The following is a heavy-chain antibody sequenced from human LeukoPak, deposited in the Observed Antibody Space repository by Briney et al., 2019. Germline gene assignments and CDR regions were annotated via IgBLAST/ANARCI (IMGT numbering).Heavy chain of an antibody. CDR3: ARGDRYSSSWYQPLVGSET. CDR2: INHSGST. CDR1: GGSFSGYY. V-gene: IGHV4-34*01. D-gene: IGHD6-13*01. J-gene: IGHJ4*02. Sequence: SETLSLTCAVYGGSFSGYYWSWIRQPPGKGLEWIREINHSGSTNYNPSLKSRVTISVDTSKNQFSLKLSSVTAADTAVYYCARGDRYSSSWYQPLVGSETWGQGTLVTVSS.